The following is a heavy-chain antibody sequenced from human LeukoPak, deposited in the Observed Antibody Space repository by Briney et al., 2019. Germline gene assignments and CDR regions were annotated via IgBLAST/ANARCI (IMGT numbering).Heavy chain of an antibody. Sequence: GASVKVSCKASGYTFTSYGISWVRQAPGQGLEWMGWINTYNGNTNYAQKLQGRVTMTTDTSTSTADMELRSLRSDDTAVYSCARDPHEFSSGWSHFEYWGQGTLVTVSS. D-gene: IGHD6-19*01. CDR2: INTYNGNT. CDR3: ARDPHEFSSGWSHFEY. J-gene: IGHJ4*02. CDR1: GYTFTSYG. V-gene: IGHV1-18*01.